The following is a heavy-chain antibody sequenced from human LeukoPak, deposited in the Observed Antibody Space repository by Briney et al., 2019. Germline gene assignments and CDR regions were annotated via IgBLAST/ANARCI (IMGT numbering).Heavy chain of an antibody. D-gene: IGHD2-15*01. V-gene: IGHV3-23*01. CDR3: AKDLDVVVVWAGVGGEY. CDR1: GFTFSSYA. Sequence: PGGSLRLSCAASGFTFSSYAMSWVRQAPGKGLEWVSAISGSGGSTYYADSVRGRFTISRDNSKNTLYLQMNSLRAEDTAVYYCAKDLDVVVVWAGVGGEYWGQGTLVTVSS. CDR2: ISGSGGST. J-gene: IGHJ4*02.